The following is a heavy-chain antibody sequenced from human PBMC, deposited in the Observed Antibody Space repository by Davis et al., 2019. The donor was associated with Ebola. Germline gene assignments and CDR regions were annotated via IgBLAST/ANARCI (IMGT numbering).Heavy chain of an antibody. CDR1: GFTFSHYA. D-gene: IGHD2-8*01. CDR3: AEGGTNNFLGAN. CDR2: ISASGADI. J-gene: IGHJ4*02. Sequence: GESLKISCAASGFTFSHYAMSWVRQAPGEGLAWVLGISASGADIKYADPVRGRFSISRDDSKNTLYLQMDSLRAEDTAVFYCAEGGTNNFLGANWGQGTLVTVSS. V-gene: IGHV3-23*01.